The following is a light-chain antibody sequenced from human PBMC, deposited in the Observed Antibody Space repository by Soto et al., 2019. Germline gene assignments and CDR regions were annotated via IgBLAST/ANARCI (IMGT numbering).Light chain of an antibody. V-gene: IGKV1-6*01. Sequence: ATQMTQSPSSLSASVGDRITITCRASRDIGSDLSWYQQKPGKAPTLLIYAASNLQSGVPSRFRGSRSGTEFTLTINSLQPDDFATYYCQQYHIYSGTFGQGTKVDIK. CDR3: QQYHIYSGT. CDR1: RDIGSD. J-gene: IGKJ1*01. CDR2: AAS.